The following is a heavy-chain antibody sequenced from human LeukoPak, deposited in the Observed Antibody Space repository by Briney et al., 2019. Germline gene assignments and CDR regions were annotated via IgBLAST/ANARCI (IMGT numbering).Heavy chain of an antibody. CDR2: ISSSSSYI. D-gene: IGHD3-22*01. CDR3: ARRGNYYDSSGY. Sequence: PGGSLRLSCAASGFTFSSYSMNWVRQAPGKGLEWVSSISSSSSYIYYADSVKGRFTISRDNAKNSLYLQMNSLRAEDTAVYYCARRGNYYDSSGYWGQGTLVTVSS. V-gene: IGHV3-21*01. J-gene: IGHJ4*02. CDR1: GFTFSSYS.